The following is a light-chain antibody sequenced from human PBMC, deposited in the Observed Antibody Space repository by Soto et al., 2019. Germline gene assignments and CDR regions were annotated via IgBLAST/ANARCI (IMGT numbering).Light chain of an antibody. CDR1: QTISSW. CDR3: KHYNSYSEA. Sequence: DIQMTQSPSTLSASIGDRATITCRASQTISSWLAWYQQKPGKATKLLIYKASTLKSGVPSRFSGSGSGTEFTLTISSLQPDEFATYYCKHYNSYSEAFGQGTKVDIK. CDR2: KAS. J-gene: IGKJ1*01. V-gene: IGKV1-5*03.